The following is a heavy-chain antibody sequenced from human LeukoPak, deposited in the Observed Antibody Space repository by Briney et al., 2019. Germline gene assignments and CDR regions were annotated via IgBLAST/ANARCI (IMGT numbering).Heavy chain of an antibody. CDR2: ISSSSSYI. D-gene: IGHD4/OR15-4a*01. CDR3: ASRPANDYYYYYYMDV. Sequence: GGSLRLSCAASGFTFSSYSMNWVRQAPGKGLEWVSSISSSSSYIYYADSVKGRFTISRDNAKNSLYLQMNSLRAEDTAVYYCASRPANDYYYYYYMDVWGKGTTVTVSS. CDR1: GFTFSSYS. V-gene: IGHV3-21*01. J-gene: IGHJ6*03.